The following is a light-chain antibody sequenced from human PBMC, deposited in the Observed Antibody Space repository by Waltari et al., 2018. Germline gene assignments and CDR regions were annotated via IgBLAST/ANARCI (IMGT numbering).Light chain of an antibody. Sequence: SYELTQTPSVSVSPGQTARSTCSGRELPSKYAYWFQQKSGQAPRLVIYGDTKRPSGIPERFSGSSSGTVATLTITGAQVDDEADYYCYSSDSTGLRVFGGGTTVVVL. V-gene: IGLV3-10*01. CDR2: GDT. CDR3: YSSDSTGLRV. J-gene: IGLJ1*01. CDR1: ELPSKY.